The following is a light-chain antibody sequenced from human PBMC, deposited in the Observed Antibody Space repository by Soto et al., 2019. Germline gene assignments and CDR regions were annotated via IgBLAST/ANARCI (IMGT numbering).Light chain of an antibody. CDR3: SSYTSSSTRV. V-gene: IGLV2-14*01. CDR1: SSDVGGYTY. CDR2: EVS. J-gene: IGLJ1*01. Sequence: ALTQPASVSGSPGQSITISCTGTSSDVGGYTYVSWYQQHPGKAPKLMIFEVSNRPSGVSHRFSGSKSGNTASLTISGLQAEDEADYYCSSYTSSSTRVFGTGTKLTVL.